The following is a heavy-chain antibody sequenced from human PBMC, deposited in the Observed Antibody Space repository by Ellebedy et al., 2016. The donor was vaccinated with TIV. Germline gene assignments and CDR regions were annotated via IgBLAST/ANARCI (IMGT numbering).Heavy chain of an antibody. J-gene: IGHJ4*02. V-gene: IGHV3-30-3*01. D-gene: IGHD3-10*01. Sequence: PGGSLRLSCAASGFTFSSYTMHWVRQAPGKGLEWVATISYDGSVIYHADPMKGRFTISRDNSKNTLYLQMNSLRPEDTAVYFCARDGVWFGELSVWDYWGQGTLVTVSS. CDR1: GFTFSSYT. CDR2: ISYDGSVI. CDR3: ARDGVWFGELSVWDY.